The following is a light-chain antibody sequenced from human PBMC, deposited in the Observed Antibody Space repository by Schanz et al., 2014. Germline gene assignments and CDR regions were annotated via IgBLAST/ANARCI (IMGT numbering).Light chain of an antibody. CDR3: QQRSNWPPWYT. V-gene: IGKV3-15*01. CDR1: HSVRTN. CDR2: DAS. Sequence: VVVTQSPGTLSVFPGERATLSCRASHSVRTNLAWYQQKPGQPPRLLIFDASTRASGVPLRFSGSGSGTEFTLTITSLQSEDFAVYYCQQRSNWPPWYTFGQGTKLEIK. J-gene: IGKJ2*01.